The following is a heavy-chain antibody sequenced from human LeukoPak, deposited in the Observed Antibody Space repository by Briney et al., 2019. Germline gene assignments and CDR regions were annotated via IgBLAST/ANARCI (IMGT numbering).Heavy chain of an antibody. CDR2: IGTAGDT. CDR1: GFTVSNNY. D-gene: IGHD1-26*01. Sequence: GGSLRLSCAASGFTVSNNYMSWVRQAPGKGLEWVSAIGTAGDTYYADSVKGRFSISRDFAKNSVSLQMHSLTAGDTALYYCAGGRSGTFYWFDPWGQGTLVTVSS. V-gene: IGHV3-13*01. CDR3: AGGRSGTFYWFDP. J-gene: IGHJ5*02.